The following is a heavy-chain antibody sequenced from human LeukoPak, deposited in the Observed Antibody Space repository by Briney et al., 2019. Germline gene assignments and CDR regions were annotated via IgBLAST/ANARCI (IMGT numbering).Heavy chain of an antibody. CDR2: SNHSGST. D-gene: IGHD1-14*01. CDR3: ARQTARTRPSF. V-gene: IGHV4-34*01. Sequence: PETLSPSSTVSGGSPRTYNWNSIPPPPAKGLERIGKSNHSGSTNYNPSLNSRVTISVDTSKNQFSLKLSSVTAADTAVYYCARQTARTRPSFWGQGTLVTVSS. J-gene: IGHJ4*02. CDR1: GGSPRTYN.